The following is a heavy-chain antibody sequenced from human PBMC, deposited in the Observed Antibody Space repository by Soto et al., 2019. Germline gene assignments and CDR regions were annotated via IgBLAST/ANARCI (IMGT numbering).Heavy chain of an antibody. CDR2: IIPLFGTA. CDR3: ASKAACGGACYAFDS. J-gene: IGHJ4*01. D-gene: IGHD2-21*02. Sequence: QVYLVQSGAEVKKPGSSVKISCKASGGIFSSNTINWVRQAAGQGLEWMGGIIPLFGTANYEEKFQGRVTITADKSTKTEYMELTSLRSEDTAVYYCASKAACGGACYAFDSWGHGTLVTVSS. CDR1: GGIFSSNT. V-gene: IGHV1-69*06.